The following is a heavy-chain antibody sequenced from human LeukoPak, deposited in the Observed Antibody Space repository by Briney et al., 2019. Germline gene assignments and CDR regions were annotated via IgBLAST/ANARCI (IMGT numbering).Heavy chain of an antibody. CDR1: GGSIISRNYY. D-gene: IGHD3-22*01. Sequence: KPSETLSLTCTVSGGSIISRNYYWSWIRQPAGKGLEWIGRIYTSGSTNYNPSLKSRITISVDTSKNQFSLKLSSVTAADTAVYYCASTHDYYDSSGYYVNFDYWGQGTLVTVSS. V-gene: IGHV4-61*02. CDR2: IYTSGST. CDR3: ASTHDYYDSSGYYVNFDY. J-gene: IGHJ4*02.